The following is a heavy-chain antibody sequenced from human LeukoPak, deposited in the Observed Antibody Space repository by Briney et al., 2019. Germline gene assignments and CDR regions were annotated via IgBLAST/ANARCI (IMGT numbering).Heavy chain of an antibody. CDR1: GGTFSSYA. CDR2: ISYDGSNK. D-gene: IGHD4-17*01. Sequence: SCKASGGTFSSYAMHWVRQAPGKGLEWVAVISYDGSNKYYADSVKGRFTISRDNSKNTLYLQMNSLRAEDTAVYYCAGMGYDYGDYVGSDYWGQGTLVTVSS. J-gene: IGHJ4*02. V-gene: IGHV3-30*04. CDR3: AGMGYDYGDYVGSDY.